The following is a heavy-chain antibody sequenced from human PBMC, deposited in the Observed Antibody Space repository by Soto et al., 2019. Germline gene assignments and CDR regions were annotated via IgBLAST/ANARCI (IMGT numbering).Heavy chain of an antibody. CDR3: ARAVKYYGYAFDI. V-gene: IGHV1-3*01. J-gene: IGHJ3*02. CDR1: GYTFTSYA. CDR2: INAGNGNT. Sequence: ASVKVSCKASGYTFTSYAMHWVRQAPGQRLEWMGWINAGNGNTKYSQKFQGRVTITRDTSASTAYMELSSLRSEDTAVYYCARAVKYYGYAFDIWGQGTMVTVSS. D-gene: IGHD4-17*01.